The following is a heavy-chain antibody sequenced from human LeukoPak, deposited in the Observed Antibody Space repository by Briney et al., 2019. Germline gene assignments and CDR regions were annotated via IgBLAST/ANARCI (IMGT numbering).Heavy chain of an antibody. CDR3: ARGLVGATSSAYFDY. V-gene: IGHV3-21*01. J-gene: IGHJ4*02. Sequence: GGSLRLSCAASGFTFSSYSMNWVRQAPGKGLEWVSSISSSSSYIYYADSVKGRFTISRDNAKNSLYLQMNSLRAEDTAVYYCARGLVGATSSAYFDYWGQGTLVTVSS. CDR1: GFTFSSYS. D-gene: IGHD1-26*01. CDR2: ISSSSSYI.